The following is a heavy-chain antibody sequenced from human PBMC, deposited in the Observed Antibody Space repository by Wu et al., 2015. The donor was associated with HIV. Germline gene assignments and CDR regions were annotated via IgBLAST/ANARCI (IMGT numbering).Heavy chain of an antibody. D-gene: IGHD3-10*01. CDR3: ARDRFYGSRSYVY. CDR2: IIPPFGTP. V-gene: IGHV1-69*05. Sequence: QVQLVQSGAEVKKPGSSVKVSCKASGGTFSSYGFTWVRQAPGQGLDWMGGIIPPFGTPNYAQKFQGRVTISTDESTATVYMELSSLRFEDTAIYYCARDRFYGSRSYVYWGQGTLVTVSS. J-gene: IGHJ4*02. CDR1: GGTFSSYG.